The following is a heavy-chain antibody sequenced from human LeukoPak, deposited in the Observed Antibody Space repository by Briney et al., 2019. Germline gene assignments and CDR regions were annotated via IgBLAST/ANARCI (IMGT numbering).Heavy chain of an antibody. D-gene: IGHD3-3*02. CDR1: GFTFSSYS. CDR2: ISSSSSYI. V-gene: IGHV3-21*01. J-gene: IGHJ4*02. Sequence: GGSLRLSCAASGFTFSSYSMNWVRQAPGKGLEWVSSISSSSSYIYYADSVKGRFTISRDNAKNSLYLQMNSLGAEDTAVYYCARDLSLYYFDYWGQGTLVTVSS. CDR3: ARDLSLYYFDY.